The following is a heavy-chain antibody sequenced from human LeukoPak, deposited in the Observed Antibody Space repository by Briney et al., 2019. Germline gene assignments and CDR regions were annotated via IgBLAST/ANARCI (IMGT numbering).Heavy chain of an antibody. CDR3: AKDVGLRYFFDY. CDR2: IWYDGSKK. Sequence: PGGSLRLSCAASGFTFNSYGMHWVRQAPGKGLEWVALIWYDGSKKDYAGSVRGRFTISRDSSKNTLFLQMNSLRAEDTAVYHCAKDVGLRYFFDYWGQGTLVTVSS. V-gene: IGHV3-33*06. J-gene: IGHJ4*02. CDR1: GFTFNSYG. D-gene: IGHD4-17*01.